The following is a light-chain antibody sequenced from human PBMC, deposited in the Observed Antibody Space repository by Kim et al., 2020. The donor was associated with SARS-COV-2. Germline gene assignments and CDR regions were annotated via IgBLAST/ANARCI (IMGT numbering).Light chain of an antibody. J-gene: IGKJ4*01. CDR2: DAS. Sequence: SPGERATLSCRTSQSLSRAYLAWYQQKPGQAPRLLIYDASSRATGIPDRFSGSGSGSDFTLTISRLEPDDFAVYYCQQYGRSPLTFGGGTKVDIK. CDR1: QSLSRAY. CDR3: QQYGRSPLT. V-gene: IGKV3-20*01.